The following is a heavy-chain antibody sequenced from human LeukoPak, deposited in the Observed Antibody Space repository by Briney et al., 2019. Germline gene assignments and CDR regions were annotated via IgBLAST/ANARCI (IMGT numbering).Heavy chain of an antibody. J-gene: IGHJ4*02. CDR3: AHRRGYYDILTGYYQNYYFDY. CDR1: GFSLSTSGVG. D-gene: IGHD3-9*01. V-gene: IGHV2-5*02. Sequence: SGPTLVNPTQTLTLTCTFSGFSLSTSGVGVGWIRQPPGKALEWLALIYWDDDNHYSPSLKSRLSITKDTSKNQVVLTMTNMDPVDTATYYCAHRRGYYDILTGYYQNYYFDYWGQGTLVTVSS. CDR2: IYWDDDN.